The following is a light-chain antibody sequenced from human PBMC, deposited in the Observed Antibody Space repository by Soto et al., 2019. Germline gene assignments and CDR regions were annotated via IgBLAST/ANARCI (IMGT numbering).Light chain of an antibody. CDR1: QSVNSN. Sequence: EIVITQSPATLSVSPGERATLSCRASQSVNSNLAWYQQRPGQAPRLLIYGASTRATGIPARFSGSGSGTEFTLTISSLQAAYFAVLYCQEYDNGPAGTFGRGTKVEIK. CDR3: QEYDNGPAGT. V-gene: IGKV3-15*01. J-gene: IGKJ1*01. CDR2: GAS.